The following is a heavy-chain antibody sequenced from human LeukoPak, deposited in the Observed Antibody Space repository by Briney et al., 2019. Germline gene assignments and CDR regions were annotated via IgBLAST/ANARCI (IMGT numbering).Heavy chain of an antibody. V-gene: IGHV3-30-3*01. D-gene: IGHD2-2*01. CDR1: GFTFSSYA. J-gene: IGHJ4*02. CDR3: AKVNWCSASCADA. CDR2: ISYDGSNK. Sequence: GGSLRLSCAASGFTFSSYAMSWVRQAPGKGLEWVAVISYDGSNKYYADSVKGRFTISRDNSKNTLSLQMNSLRAEDTAVYYCAKVNWCSASCADAWGQGTLVTVSS.